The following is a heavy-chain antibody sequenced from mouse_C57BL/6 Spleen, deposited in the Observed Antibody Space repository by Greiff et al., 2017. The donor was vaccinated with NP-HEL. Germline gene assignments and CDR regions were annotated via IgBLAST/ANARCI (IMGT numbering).Heavy chain of an antibody. Sequence: QVQLQQSGPELVKPGASVKISCKASGYAFSSSWMNWVKQRPGRGLEWIGRIYPGDGDTNYNGKFKGKATLTADKSSSTAYMQLSSLTSEDSAVYFCARSAYDYGGGSWFAYWGQGTLVTVSA. CDR2: IYPGDGDT. CDR3: ARSAYDYGGGSWFAY. J-gene: IGHJ3*01. V-gene: IGHV1-82*01. D-gene: IGHD2-4*01. CDR1: GYAFSSSW.